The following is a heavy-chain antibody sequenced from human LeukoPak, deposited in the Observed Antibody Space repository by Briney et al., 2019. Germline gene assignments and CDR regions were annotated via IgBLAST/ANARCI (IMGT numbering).Heavy chain of an antibody. CDR1: GGPISSYY. CDR3: ALDGSGFAP. Sequence: PSDTLSLTCTVSGGPISSYYWSWLRQPARKGLVWIGRIYTSGSTNYNPSLKSRVTMSVDTSKNQFSLKLSSVTAADTAVYYGALDGSGFAPWGQGTLVTVSS. V-gene: IGHV4-4*07. CDR2: IYTSGST. J-gene: IGHJ5*02. D-gene: IGHD3-10*01.